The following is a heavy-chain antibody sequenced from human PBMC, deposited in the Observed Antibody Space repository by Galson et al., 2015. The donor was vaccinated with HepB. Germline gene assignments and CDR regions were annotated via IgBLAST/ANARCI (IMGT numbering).Heavy chain of an antibody. V-gene: IGHV3-30*18. CDR2: ISYDGSNK. Sequence: SLRLSCAASGFTFSSYGMHWVRQAPGKGLEWVAVISYDGSNKYYADSVKGRFTISRDNSKNTLYLQMNSLRAEDTAVYYCAKDLGGDLYYYYYYMDVWGQGTTVTVSS. CDR3: AKDLGGDLYYYYYYMDV. CDR1: GFTFSSYG. J-gene: IGHJ6*03. D-gene: IGHD2-21*01.